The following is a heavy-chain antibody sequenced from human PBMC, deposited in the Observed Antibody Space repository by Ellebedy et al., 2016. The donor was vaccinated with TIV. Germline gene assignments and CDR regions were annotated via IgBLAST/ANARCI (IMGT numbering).Heavy chain of an antibody. V-gene: IGHV4-4*02. CDR3: ARDDVVVVTAIRDYYYYYGMDV. Sequence: SETLSLXCAASGGSISSSNWWSWVRQPPGKGLEWIGEIYHSGSTNYNPSLKSRVAISVDKSKNQFSLKLSSVTAADTAVYYCARDDVVVVTAIRDYYYYYGMDVWGQGTTVTVSS. J-gene: IGHJ6*02. CDR2: IYHSGST. D-gene: IGHD2-21*02. CDR1: GGSISSSNW.